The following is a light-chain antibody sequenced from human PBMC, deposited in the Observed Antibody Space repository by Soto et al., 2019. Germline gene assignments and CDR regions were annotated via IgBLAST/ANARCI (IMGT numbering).Light chain of an antibody. CDR3: ETWDSNIPYV. J-gene: IGLJ1*01. CDR1: SGHSSYI. V-gene: IGLV4-60*03. CDR2: LEGSGSY. Sequence: QSVLTQSSSASASLGSSVKLTCTLSSGHSSYIIAWHQQQPGKAPRYLMKLEGSGSYNKGSGVPDRFSGSSSGADRYLTISTLQSEDEADYYCETWDSNIPYVFATGTKVTVL.